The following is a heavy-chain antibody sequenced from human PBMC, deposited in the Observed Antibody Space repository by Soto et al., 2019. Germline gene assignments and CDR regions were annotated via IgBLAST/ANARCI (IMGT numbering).Heavy chain of an antibody. V-gene: IGHV1-69*13. J-gene: IGHJ4*02. D-gene: IGHD1-26*01. CDR3: ARAVGETTQFDY. CDR1: GGTFSSYA. CDR2: IIPIFGTA. Sequence: SVKVSCKASGGTFSSYAISWVRQAPGQGLEWMGGIIPIFGTANYAQKFQGRVTITADESTSTAYMELSSLRSADTAVYYCARAVGETTQFDYWGQGTLVTVSS.